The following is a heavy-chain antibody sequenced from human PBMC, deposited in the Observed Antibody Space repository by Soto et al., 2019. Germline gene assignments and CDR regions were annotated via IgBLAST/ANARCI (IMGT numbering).Heavy chain of an antibody. J-gene: IGHJ6*02. CDR3: ARDSQKAAVLGVFIHYYYGMDV. Sequence: ASVKVSCKASGYTFTSYGISWVRQAPGQGLEWMGWISAYNGNTNYAQKLQGRVTMTTDTSTSTAYMELRSLRSDDTAVYYCARDSQKAAVLGVFIHYYYGMDVWGQGTTVTVSS. CDR2: ISAYNGNT. D-gene: IGHD3-3*01. CDR1: GYTFTSYG. V-gene: IGHV1-18*01.